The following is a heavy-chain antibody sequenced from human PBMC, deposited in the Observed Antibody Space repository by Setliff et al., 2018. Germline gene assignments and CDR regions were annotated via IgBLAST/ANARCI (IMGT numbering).Heavy chain of an antibody. CDR3: SRLVRFCTKISCQRLLGDDY. V-gene: IGHV1-18*01. J-gene: IGHJ4*02. D-gene: IGHD2-2*01. CDR2: ISPYTGNA. Sequence: ASVKVSCKASGYTFTDYGVTWVRQAPGQGLEWVGWISPYTGNAYYAPKFQGRVSLTTDTSTTTAYLEFKSLRSDDTAIYYCSRLVRFCTKISCQRLLGDDYWGQGALVTVSS. CDR1: GYTFTDYG.